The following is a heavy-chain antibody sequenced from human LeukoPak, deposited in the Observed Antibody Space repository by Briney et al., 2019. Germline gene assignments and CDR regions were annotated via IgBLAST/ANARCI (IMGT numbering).Heavy chain of an antibody. J-gene: IGHJ4*02. CDR2: IYTSGST. D-gene: IGHD3-3*01. CDR3: AGERYDFWSGPLDY. Sequence: SETLSLTCTVSGGSVSSGGYYWSWIRQPAGKGLEWIGRIYTSGSTNYNPSLKSRVTISVDTSKNQFSLKLSSVTAADTAVYYCAGERYDFWSGPLDYWGQGTLVTVSS. CDR1: GGSVSSGGYY. V-gene: IGHV4-61*02.